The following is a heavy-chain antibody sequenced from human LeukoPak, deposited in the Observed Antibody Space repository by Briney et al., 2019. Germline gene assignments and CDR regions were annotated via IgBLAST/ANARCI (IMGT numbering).Heavy chain of an antibody. CDR3: ARDNYDSSGYYSFDY. Sequence: SETLSLTCTVSGGSISSSNYYWGWIRQPPGKGLEWIGSIYYSGSTYYNPSLKSRVTISVDTSKNLFSLKLSSVTAADTAVYYCARDNYDSSGYYSFDYWGQGTLVTVSS. J-gene: IGHJ4*02. D-gene: IGHD3-22*01. CDR1: GGSISSSNYY. V-gene: IGHV4-39*07. CDR2: IYYSGST.